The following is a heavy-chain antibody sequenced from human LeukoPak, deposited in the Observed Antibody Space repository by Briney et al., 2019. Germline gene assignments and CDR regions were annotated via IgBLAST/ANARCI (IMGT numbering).Heavy chain of an antibody. D-gene: IGHD3-10*01. CDR2: IYTSGST. CDR3: ARGGSGSYYLAYGGFDY. V-gene: IGHV4-4*07. J-gene: IGHJ4*02. Sequence: SETLSLTGTVSGGSISSYYWSWIRQPAGKGLEWIGRIYTSGSTNYNPSLKSRVTMSVDTSKNQFSLKLSSVTAADTAVYYCARGGSGSYYLAYGGFDYWGQGTLVTVSS. CDR1: GGSISSYY.